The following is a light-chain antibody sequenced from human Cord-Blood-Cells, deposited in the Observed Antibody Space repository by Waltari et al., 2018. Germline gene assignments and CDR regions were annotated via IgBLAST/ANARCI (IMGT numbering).Light chain of an antibody. Sequence: IESTQSPGTLTVSPGERATVSCRDSQSLSSSYLAWYQQTPGQAPRLLIYGASSRATGIPDRFSGSGSGTDCTLTISRLEPEDFAVYYCQQYGSSHTFGQGTKLEIK. J-gene: IGKJ2*01. CDR1: QSLSSSY. CDR3: QQYGSSHT. CDR2: GAS. V-gene: IGKV3-20*01.